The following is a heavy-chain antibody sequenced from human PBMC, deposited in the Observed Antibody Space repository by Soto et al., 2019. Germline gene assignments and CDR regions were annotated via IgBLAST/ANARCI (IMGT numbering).Heavy chain of an antibody. V-gene: IGHV4-31*03. CDR1: GCSISSGGYY. J-gene: IGHJ1*01. CDR3: ARALLNGYCSGGSCYGYFQH. CDR2: IYYSGST. Sequence: TLSLTCTVSGCSISSGGYYWSWIRQHPGKGLEWIGYIYYSGSTYYNPSLKSRVTISVDTSKNQFSLKLSSVTAADTAVYYCARALLNGYCSGGSCYGYFQHWGQGTLVTVSS. D-gene: IGHD2-15*01.